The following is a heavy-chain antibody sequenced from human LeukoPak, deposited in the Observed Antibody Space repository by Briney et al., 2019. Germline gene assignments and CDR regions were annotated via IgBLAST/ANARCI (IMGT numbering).Heavy chain of an antibody. Sequence: GGSLRLSCAASGFTVSSNYMSWVRQAPGKGLEWVSVIYSGGSTYYADSVKGRFTISRGNSKNTLYLQMNSLRAEDTAVYYCARGAIPSLEYYFDYWGQGTLVTVSS. CDR3: ARGAIPSLEYYFDY. CDR2: IYSGGST. J-gene: IGHJ4*02. D-gene: IGHD2-2*01. V-gene: IGHV3-53*01. CDR1: GFTVSSNY.